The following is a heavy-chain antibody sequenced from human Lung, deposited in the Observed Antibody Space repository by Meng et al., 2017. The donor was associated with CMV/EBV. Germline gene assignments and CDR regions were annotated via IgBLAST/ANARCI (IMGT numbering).Heavy chain of an antibody. V-gene: IGHV1-69*10. CDR2: LIPILNAP. Sequence: SXXVSXKASGDMFSTYAITWVRQAPGQGREWMGELIPILNAPNYAQKFQGRVRITADKSTTTAYMELSSLRSDDTAVYYCARALREYSSSSSDSWGQGTLVTVSS. CDR3: ARALREYSSSSSDS. D-gene: IGHD6-6*01. CDR1: GDMFSTYA. J-gene: IGHJ4*02.